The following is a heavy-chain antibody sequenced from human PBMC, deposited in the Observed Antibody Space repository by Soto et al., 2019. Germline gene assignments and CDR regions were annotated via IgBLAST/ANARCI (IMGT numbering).Heavy chain of an antibody. J-gene: IGHJ4*02. CDR1: GYTFTSYG. CDR3: ARVLRYFDWSAIYYFDY. V-gene: IGHV1-18*01. CDR2: ISAYNGNT. D-gene: IGHD3-9*01. Sequence: ASVKVSCKASGYTFTSYGISWVRQAPGQGLEWMGWISAYNGNTNYAQKLQGRVTMTTDTSTSTAYMELRSLRSDDTAMYYCARVLRYFDWSAIYYFDYWGQGTLVTVSS.